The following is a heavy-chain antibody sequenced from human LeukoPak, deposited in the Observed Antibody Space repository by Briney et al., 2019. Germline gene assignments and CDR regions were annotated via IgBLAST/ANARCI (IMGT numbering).Heavy chain of an antibody. J-gene: IGHJ4*02. CDR1: GFTFSSYW. CDR3: ARTILLWFGELSSYYFDY. CDR2: IKQDGSEK. D-gene: IGHD3-10*01. V-gene: IGHV3-7*01. Sequence: GGSLRLSCAASGFTFSSYWMSWVRQAPGKGLEWVANIKQDGSEKYYVDSVKGRFTISRDNAKNSLYLQMNSLRAEDTAVYYCARTILLWFGELSSYYFDYRGQGTLVTVSS.